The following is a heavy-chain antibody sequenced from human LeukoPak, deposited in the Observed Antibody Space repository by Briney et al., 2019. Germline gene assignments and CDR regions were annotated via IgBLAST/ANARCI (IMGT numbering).Heavy chain of an antibody. Sequence: PGGSLRLSCAASGFTFSSYWMYWVRQAPGKGLVWVSRVNGDGSYTMYADSVKGRFTISRDNAKNTLFLQMNSLRVEDTAVYYCAKGSSRLKTWGQGTLVTVSS. D-gene: IGHD6-13*01. CDR3: AKGSSRLKT. V-gene: IGHV3-74*03. CDR2: VNGDGSYT. CDR1: GFTFSSYW. J-gene: IGHJ4*02.